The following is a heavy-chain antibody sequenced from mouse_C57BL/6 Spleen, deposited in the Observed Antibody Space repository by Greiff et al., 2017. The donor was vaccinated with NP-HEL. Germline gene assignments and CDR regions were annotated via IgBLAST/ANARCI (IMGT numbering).Heavy chain of an antibody. CDR3: ARGSNYAPHYFDY. CDR2: IYPGDGDT. Sequence: QVQLQQSGPELVKPGASVKISCKASGYAFSSSWMNWVKQRPGKGLEWIGRIYPGDGDTNYNGKFKGKATLTADKSSSTAYMQLSSLTSEDSAVYFCARGSNYAPHYFDYWGQGTTLTVSS. J-gene: IGHJ2*01. CDR1: GYAFSSSW. V-gene: IGHV1-82*01. D-gene: IGHD2-5*01.